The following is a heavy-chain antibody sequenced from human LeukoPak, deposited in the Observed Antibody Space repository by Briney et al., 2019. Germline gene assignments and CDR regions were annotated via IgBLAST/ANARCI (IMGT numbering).Heavy chain of an antibody. CDR1: GGTFSSYA. CDR3: ARGYSSSWSSPV. Sequence: GSSVKVSCKASGGTFSSYAISWVRQAPGQGLEWMGRIIPILGIANYAQKFQGRVTITADKSTSTAYMELSSLRSEDTAVYYCARGYSSSWSSPVWGQGTLVTVSS. V-gene: IGHV1-69*04. J-gene: IGHJ4*02. D-gene: IGHD6-13*01. CDR2: IIPILGIA.